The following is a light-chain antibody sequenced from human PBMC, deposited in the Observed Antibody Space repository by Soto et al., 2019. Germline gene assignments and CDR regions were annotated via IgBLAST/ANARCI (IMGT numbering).Light chain of an antibody. Sequence: QCELTQPASGSGFPGQAITISCTETSSDVGSYNLVSWYQQHPGKAPKLMIYEVSKRPSGVSNRFSGSKSGNTASLTISGLQAEDEADYYCCSYAGTSPFVFGTGTKVTVL. V-gene: IGLV2-23*02. J-gene: IGLJ1*01. CDR1: SSDVGSYNL. CDR2: EVS. CDR3: CSYAGTSPFV.